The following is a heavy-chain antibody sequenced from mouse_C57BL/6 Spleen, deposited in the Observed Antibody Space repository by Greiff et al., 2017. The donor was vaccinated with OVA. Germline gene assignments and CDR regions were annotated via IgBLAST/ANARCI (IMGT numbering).Heavy chain of an antibody. CDR1: GYAFTNYL. V-gene: IGHV1-54*01. Sequence: QVQLQQSGAELVRPGTSVKVSCKASGYAFTNYLIEWVKQRPGQGLEWIGVINPGSGGTNYNEKFKGKATLTADKSSSTAYMQLSSLTSEDYAVYFCARSNYGYDREFDYWGQGTTLTVSS. CDR3: ARSNYGYDREFDY. J-gene: IGHJ2*01. D-gene: IGHD2-2*01. CDR2: INPGSGGT.